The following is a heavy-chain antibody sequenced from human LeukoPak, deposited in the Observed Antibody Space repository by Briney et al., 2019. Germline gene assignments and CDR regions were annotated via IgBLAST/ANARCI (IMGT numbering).Heavy chain of an antibody. V-gene: IGHV3-69-1*02. D-gene: IGHD3-22*01. Sequence: GGSLRLSCAASGFTFSDYSMNWVRQPPGKGLEWVSYISSGSTIYYADSVKGRFTISRDNAKSSLYLQMNSLTAEDTAVYYCARGVVVITVDYWGQGTLVTVSS. CDR2: ISSGSTI. CDR3: ARGVVVITVDY. J-gene: IGHJ4*02. CDR1: GFTFSDYS.